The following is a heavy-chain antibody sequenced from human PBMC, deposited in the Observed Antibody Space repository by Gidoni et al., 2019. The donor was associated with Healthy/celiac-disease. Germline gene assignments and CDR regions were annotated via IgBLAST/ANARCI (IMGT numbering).Heavy chain of an antibody. CDR1: GGSISSGSYY. CDR2: IYTSGST. D-gene: IGHD6-25*01. V-gene: IGHV4-61*02. CDR3: ARDLQRDYFDY. Sequence: QVQLQESGPGLVTPSQTLSLTCTVSGGSISSGSYYWSWIRQPAGKGLEWIGRIYTSGSTNYNPSLKSRVTISVDTSKNQFSLKLSSVTAADTAVYYCARDLQRDYFDYWGQGTLVTVSS. J-gene: IGHJ4*02.